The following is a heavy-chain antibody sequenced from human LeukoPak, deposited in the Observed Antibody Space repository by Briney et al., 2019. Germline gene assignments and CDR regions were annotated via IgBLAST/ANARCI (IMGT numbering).Heavy chain of an antibody. V-gene: IGHV3-11*01. CDR3: ARDLQQLVPFDY. CDR1: GFTFSDYY. Sequence: GGSLSLSCAASGFTFSDYYMSWIGQAPGKGLEWVSYISSSGSTIYYADSVKGRFTISRDNAKNSLYLQMNSLRAEDTAVYYCARDLQQLVPFDYWGQGTLVTVSS. D-gene: IGHD6-13*01. J-gene: IGHJ4*02. CDR2: ISSSGSTI.